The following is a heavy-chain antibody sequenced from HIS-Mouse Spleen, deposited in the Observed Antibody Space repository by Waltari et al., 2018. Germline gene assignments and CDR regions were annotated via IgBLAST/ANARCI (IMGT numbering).Heavy chain of an antibody. CDR2: IKSKTDGGTT. Sequence: EVQLVESGGGLVKPGGSLRLSCAASGFTFSNAWMSWVRQAPGKGLEWVGRIKSKTDGGTTDYAAPVKGRFTISRDDSKNTLYLQMNSLKTEDTAVYYCTTGDYYDSSGYYYAPYWGQGTLVTVSS. J-gene: IGHJ4*02. CDR1: GFTFSNAW. CDR3: TTGDYYDSSGYYYAPY. V-gene: IGHV3-15*01. D-gene: IGHD3-22*01.